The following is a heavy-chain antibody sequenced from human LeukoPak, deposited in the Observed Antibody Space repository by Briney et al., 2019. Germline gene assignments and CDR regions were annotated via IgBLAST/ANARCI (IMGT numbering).Heavy chain of an antibody. J-gene: IGHJ4*02. Sequence: SVKVSCKASGGTFSSYAISWVRQAPGQGLEWMGRITPIFGTANYAQKFQGRVTITTDESTSTAYMELSSLRSEDTAVYYCAREITRYCSGGSCYLDYFDYWGQGTLVTVSS. CDR1: GGTFSSYA. V-gene: IGHV1-69*05. CDR3: AREITRYCSGGSCYLDYFDY. D-gene: IGHD2-15*01. CDR2: ITPIFGTA.